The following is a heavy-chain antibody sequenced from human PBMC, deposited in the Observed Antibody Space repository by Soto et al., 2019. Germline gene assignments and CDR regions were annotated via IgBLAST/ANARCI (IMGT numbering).Heavy chain of an antibody. CDR2: INAGNGNT. Sequence: QVQLVQSGAEVKKPGASVKVSCKASGSTFTSYAMHWVRQAPGQRLEWMGWINAGNGNTKYSQKFQGRVTITRDTSASTAYMELSSLRSEDTAVYYCARDPALNRAPQTQDYWGQGTLVTVSS. J-gene: IGHJ4*02. V-gene: IGHV1-3*01. CDR3: ARDPALNRAPQTQDY. CDR1: GSTFTSYA.